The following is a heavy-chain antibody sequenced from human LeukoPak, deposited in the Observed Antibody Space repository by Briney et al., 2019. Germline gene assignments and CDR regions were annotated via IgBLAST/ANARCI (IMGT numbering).Heavy chain of an antibody. J-gene: IGHJ4*02. CDR3: AKASAMIVVVSKHFDY. D-gene: IGHD3-22*01. CDR1: GFTFSSYS. V-gene: IGHV3-21*04. Sequence: GGSLRLSCAASGFTFSSYSMNWVRQAPGKGLEWVSFISSSSSYIYYADSVKGRFTISRDNSKNTLYLQMNSLRAEDTAVYYCAKASAMIVVVSKHFDYWGQGTLVTVSS. CDR2: ISSSSSYI.